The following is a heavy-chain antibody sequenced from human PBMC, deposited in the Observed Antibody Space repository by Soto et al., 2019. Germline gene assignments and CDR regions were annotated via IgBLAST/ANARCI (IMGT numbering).Heavy chain of an antibody. CDR2: ISYDGSNK. CDR3: AKDLMAIDGSIH. CDR1: GFTFSSYG. V-gene: IGHV3-30*18. J-gene: IGHJ4*02. D-gene: IGHD2-21*01. Sequence: QVQLVESGGGVVQPGRSLRLSCAASGFTFSSYGMHWVRQAPGKGLEWVAVISYDGSNKYYADSVKGRFTISRDNSKNTLYLQMNSLRAEDTAVYYCAKDLMAIDGSIHGGQGTLFTVAS.